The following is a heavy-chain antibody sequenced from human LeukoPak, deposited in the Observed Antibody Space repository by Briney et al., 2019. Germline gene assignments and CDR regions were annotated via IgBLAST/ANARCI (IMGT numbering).Heavy chain of an antibody. V-gene: IGHV1-69*04. CDR1: GGTFSSYA. D-gene: IGHD6-13*01. Sequence: SVKVSCKASGGTFSSYAISWVRQAPGQGLEWMGRIIPILGIANYAQKFQGRVTITADKSTSTAYMELSSLRSEDTAVYYCARVEGSSWFDYWGQGTLVTVSS. J-gene: IGHJ4*02. CDR3: ARVEGSSWFDY. CDR2: IIPILGIA.